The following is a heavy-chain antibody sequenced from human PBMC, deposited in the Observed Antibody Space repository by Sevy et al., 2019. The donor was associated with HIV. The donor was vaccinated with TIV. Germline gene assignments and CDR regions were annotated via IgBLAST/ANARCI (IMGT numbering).Heavy chain of an antibody. CDR3: VSSRSGSSHGAFDI. J-gene: IGHJ3*02. CDR1: GFTFSRSD. D-gene: IGHD1-26*01. Sequence: GGSLRLSCTASGFTFSRSDMSWVRQAPGKGLEWVSFVSSSSITIYYADSVKGRFTIARDNARNSLFLQMNSLRDEDTSVDYSVSSRSGSSHGAFDIWGQGTMVTVSS. CDR2: VSSSSITI. V-gene: IGHV3-48*02.